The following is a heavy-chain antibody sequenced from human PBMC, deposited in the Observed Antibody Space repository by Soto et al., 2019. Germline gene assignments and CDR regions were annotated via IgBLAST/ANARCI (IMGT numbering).Heavy chain of an antibody. CDR2: ISFDGSNT. D-gene: IGHD3-10*01. CDR1: GFPFSDYA. V-gene: IGHV3-30*18. Sequence: QVQLVESGGGVVQPGRSLRLSCAASGFPFSDYAMHWVRQVPGKGLEWVAVISFDGSNTYYADSVKGRFTVSRDNSKHTLSLQMISLRSDDTALYYCAKALRGGCDYWGQGALVTVSS. CDR3: AKALRGGCDY. J-gene: IGHJ4*02.